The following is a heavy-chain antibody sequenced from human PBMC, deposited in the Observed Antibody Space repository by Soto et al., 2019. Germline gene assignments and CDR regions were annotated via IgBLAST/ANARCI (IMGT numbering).Heavy chain of an antibody. CDR1: GFTFRGYW. V-gene: IGHV3-30*18. D-gene: IGHD1-26*01. Sequence: PGGSLRLSCAASGFTFRGYWMQWVRQAPGKGLEWVSVISYDGSNKYYADSVKGRFTISRDNSKNTLYLQMNSLRTEDTAVYYCVKEGGRHYYYFYGMDVWGQGTTVTVSS. J-gene: IGHJ6*02. CDR3: VKEGGRHYYYFYGMDV. CDR2: ISYDGSNK.